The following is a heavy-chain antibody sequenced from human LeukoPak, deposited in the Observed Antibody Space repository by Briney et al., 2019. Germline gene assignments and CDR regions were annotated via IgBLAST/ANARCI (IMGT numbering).Heavy chain of an antibody. CDR1: GFSLSTSGVG. Sequence: SGPTLVKPTQTLTLTCTFSGFSLSTSGVGVGWIRQPPGKALEWLAFIYWDDDKRYSPSLKSRLTITKDTSKNQVVLTMTNMDPVDTATYYCAHSIAAAGKQSPGGMDVWGKGTTVTVSS. V-gene: IGHV2-5*02. CDR3: AHSIAAAGKQSPGGMDV. J-gene: IGHJ6*04. CDR2: IYWDDDK. D-gene: IGHD6-13*01.